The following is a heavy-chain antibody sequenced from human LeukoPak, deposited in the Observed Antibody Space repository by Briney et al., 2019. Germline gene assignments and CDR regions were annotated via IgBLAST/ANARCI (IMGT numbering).Heavy chain of an antibody. V-gene: IGHV1-69*05. CDR2: IIPIFGTA. J-gene: IGHJ6*03. CDR1: GGTCSSYA. Sequence: SVKVSCKASGGTCSSYAISWVRQAPGQGLEWMGGIIPIFGTANYAQKFQGRVTITTDESTSTAYMELSSLRSEDTAVYYCARDRNGIGPAGIMVRAGYYMDVWGKGTTVTVSS. D-gene: IGHD3-10*01. CDR3: ARDRNGIGPAGIMVRAGYYMDV.